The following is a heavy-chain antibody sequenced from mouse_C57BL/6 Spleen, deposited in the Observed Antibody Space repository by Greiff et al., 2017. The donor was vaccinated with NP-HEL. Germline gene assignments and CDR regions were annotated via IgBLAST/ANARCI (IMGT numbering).Heavy chain of an antibody. V-gene: IGHV1-53*01. CDR1: GYTFTSYW. D-gene: IGHD1-1*01. J-gene: IGHJ2*01. CDR3: ARSEAYYGPYFDY. CDR2: INPSNGGT. Sequence: QVHVKQSGTELVKPGASVKLSCKASGYTFTSYWMHWVKQRPGQGLEWIGNINPSNGGTNYNQKFKDKATLTADKSSSTAYMQLSSLTYEDSAVYYCARSEAYYGPYFDYWGQGTTLTVSS.